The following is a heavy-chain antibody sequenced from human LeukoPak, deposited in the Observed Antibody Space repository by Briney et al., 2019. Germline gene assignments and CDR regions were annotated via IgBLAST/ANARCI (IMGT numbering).Heavy chain of an antibody. Sequence: PSETLSLTCTVSGGSISSSSYYWGWIRQPPGKGLEWIGSIYYSGSTYYNPSLKSRVTISVDTSKNQFSLKLSSVTAADTAVYYCARMVAATSPLFDYWGQGTLVTVSS. V-gene: IGHV4-39*07. CDR3: ARMVAATSPLFDY. CDR1: GGSISSSSYY. CDR2: IYYSGST. J-gene: IGHJ4*02. D-gene: IGHD2-15*01.